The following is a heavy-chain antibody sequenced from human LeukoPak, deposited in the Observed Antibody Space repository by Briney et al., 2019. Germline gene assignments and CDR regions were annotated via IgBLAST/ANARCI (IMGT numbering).Heavy chain of an antibody. V-gene: IGHV1-46*01. D-gene: IGHD3-10*01. CDR1: GYTFTSYY. J-gene: IGHJ3*02. CDR3: ARDSSMVRGVISAFDI. Sequence: ASVKVSCKASGYTFTSYYMHWVRQAPEQGLEWMGIINPSGGSTSYAQKFQGRVTMTRDTSTSTVYMELSSLRSEDTAVYYCARDSSMVRGVISAFDIWGQGTMVTVSS. CDR2: INPSGGST.